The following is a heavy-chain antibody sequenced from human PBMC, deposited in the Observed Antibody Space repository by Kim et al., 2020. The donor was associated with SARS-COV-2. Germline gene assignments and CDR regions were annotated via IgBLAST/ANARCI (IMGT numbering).Heavy chain of an antibody. J-gene: IGHJ4*02. CDR3: ARGISDYYDSSGYGY. V-gene: IGHV1-2*06. CDR1: GYTFTGYY. CDR2: INPNSGGT. D-gene: IGHD3-22*01. Sequence: ASVKVSCKASGYTFTGYYMHWVRQAPGQGLEWMGRINPNSGGTNYAQKFQGRVTMTRDTSISTAYMELSRLSSDDTAVYYCARGISDYYDSSGYGYWGQGTLVTVSS.